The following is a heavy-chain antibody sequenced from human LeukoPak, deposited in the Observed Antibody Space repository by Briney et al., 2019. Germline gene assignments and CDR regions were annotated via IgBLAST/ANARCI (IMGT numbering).Heavy chain of an antibody. Sequence: SETLSLTCFVSNGSITSTSYWAWIRQSPGKGLEWVGTMFWSGTAYYNPSLESRVTISVDTSKNQFSLKVRSVTAADTAVYYCARMFFDFWSHPGSDLFDMWGQGTMVTVSS. J-gene: IGHJ3*02. CDR1: NGSITSTSY. V-gene: IGHV4-39*01. D-gene: IGHD3-3*01. CDR2: MFWSGTA. CDR3: ARMFFDFWSHPGSDLFDM.